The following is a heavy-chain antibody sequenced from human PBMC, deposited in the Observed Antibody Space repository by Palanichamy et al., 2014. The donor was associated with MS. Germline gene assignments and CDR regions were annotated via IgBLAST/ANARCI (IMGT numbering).Heavy chain of an antibody. J-gene: IGHJ6*02. V-gene: IGHV3-74*01. Sequence: EVQLVESGGGLVQPGGSLRLSCTASGFTFSSYWMHWVRQAPGKGLVWVSRINTDGSSTSYADSVKGRFTISRDNAKNTLYLQMNSLRVEDTAVYYCARDPRFCTNGVCYPYYYYGMNVWGQGTTVTVSS. CDR2: INTDGSST. CDR3: ARDPRFCTNGVCYPYYYYGMNV. D-gene: IGHD2-8*01. CDR1: GFTFSSYW.